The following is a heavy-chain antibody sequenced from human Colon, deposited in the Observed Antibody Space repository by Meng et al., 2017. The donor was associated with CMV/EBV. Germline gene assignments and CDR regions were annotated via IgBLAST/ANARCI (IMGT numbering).Heavy chain of an antibody. CDR1: GDSIRSHY. V-gene: IGHV4-59*11. J-gene: IGHJ4*02. Sequence: GSLRLSCTVSGDSIRSHYWSWIRQPPGKGLEWMGYIYYSGSATYSPSLRSRITISVDMSKNQFSLNLRSVTAADTAMYFCARGLGHASNNSLDYWGQGTLVTVSS. D-gene: IGHD1-1*01. CDR2: IYYSGSA. CDR3: ARGLGHASNNSLDY.